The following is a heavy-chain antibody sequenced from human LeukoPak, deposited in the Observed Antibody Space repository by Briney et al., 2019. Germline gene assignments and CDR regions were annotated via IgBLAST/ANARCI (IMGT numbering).Heavy chain of an antibody. Sequence: PGGSLRLSCAASGFTFSSYSMNWVRQAPGKGLEWVSSISSSSSYIYYADSVKGRFTISRDNAKNSLYLQMNSLRAEDTAVYYCARAPTLYSSGWYGYWGQGTLVTVSS. CDR1: GFTFSSYS. D-gene: IGHD6-19*01. V-gene: IGHV3-21*01. CDR2: ISSSSSYI. J-gene: IGHJ4*02. CDR3: ARAPTLYSSGWYGY.